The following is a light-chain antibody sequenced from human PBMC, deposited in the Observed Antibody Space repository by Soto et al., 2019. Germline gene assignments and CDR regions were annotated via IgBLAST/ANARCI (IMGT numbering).Light chain of an antibody. J-gene: IGKJ2*01. Sequence: DIQMTQSPSTLSASVGDRVTITCRASQSISTLLAWYQQKPGKAPHLLIYDASSLENGDPARFSGSGSGTEFNRAISSLQSDDFAIYYCQQYKSPPYTFGQGTRLEIK. CDR3: QQYKSPPYT. V-gene: IGKV1-5*01. CDR2: DAS. CDR1: QSISTL.